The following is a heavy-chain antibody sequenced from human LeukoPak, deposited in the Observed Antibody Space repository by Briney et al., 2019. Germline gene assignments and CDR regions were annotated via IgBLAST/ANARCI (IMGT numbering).Heavy chain of an antibody. CDR2: ISSSGSTI. J-gene: IGHJ6*03. CDR3: ARVLSGYDFHHYFYYMDV. CDR1: GLTFSSYE. V-gene: IGHV3-48*03. D-gene: IGHD5-12*01. Sequence: PPGGSLRLSCAVSGLTFSSYEMNWVRQAPGKGLEWVSYISSSGSTIYYADSVKGRFTISRDNAKNSLNLQMNSLRAEDTAVYFYARVLSGYDFHHYFYYMDVWGKGTTVTISS.